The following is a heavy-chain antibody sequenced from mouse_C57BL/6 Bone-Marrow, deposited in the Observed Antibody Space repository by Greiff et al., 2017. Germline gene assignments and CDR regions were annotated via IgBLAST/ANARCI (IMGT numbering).Heavy chain of an antibody. CDR3: VRHPYDGSYVGVAY. CDR2: IRSKSNNYAT. CDR1: GFSFNTYA. J-gene: IGHJ3*01. D-gene: IGHD2-3*01. V-gene: IGHV10-1*01. Sequence: EVKLVESGGGLVQPKGSLKLSCAASGFSFNTYAMNWVRQAPGKGLEWVARIRSKSNNYATYYADSVKDRFTISRDDSESMLYLQMNNLKTEDTAMYYWVRHPYDGSYVGVAYGGKGTLVTVSA.